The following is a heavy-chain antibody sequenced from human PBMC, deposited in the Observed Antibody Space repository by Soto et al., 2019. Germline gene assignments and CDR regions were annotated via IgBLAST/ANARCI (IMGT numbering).Heavy chain of an antibody. CDR1: GYTFTSYY. V-gene: IGHV1-46*01. J-gene: IGHJ6*03. Sequence: ASVKVSCKASGYTFTSYYMHWVRQAPGQGLEWMGIINPSGGSTSYAQKFQGRVTMTRDTSTSTAYMELSSLRSEDTAVYYCASKYYHYMDVWGKGTTVTVSS. CDR2: INPSGGST. CDR3: ASKYYHYMDV.